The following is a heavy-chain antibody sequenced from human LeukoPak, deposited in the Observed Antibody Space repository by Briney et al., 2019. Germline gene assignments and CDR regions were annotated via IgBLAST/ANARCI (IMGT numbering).Heavy chain of an antibody. CDR3: ATEMSSDGGNSDGYFDN. Sequence: QPGESLRLSCAASGFTFSSCAMSWVRQAPGKGLEWVSVISGSGGSTFYADSVKGRFTLSRDNSKNTLYLQMNSLRAEDTAVCYCATEMSSDGGNSDGYFDNWGQGTLVTVSS. J-gene: IGHJ4*01. V-gene: IGHV3-23*01. CDR2: ISGSGGST. D-gene: IGHD4-23*01. CDR1: GFTFSSCA.